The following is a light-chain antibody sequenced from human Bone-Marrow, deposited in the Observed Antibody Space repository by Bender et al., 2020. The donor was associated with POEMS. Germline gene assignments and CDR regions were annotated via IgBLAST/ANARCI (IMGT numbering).Light chain of an antibody. CDR3: SSYAGSNYLL. J-gene: IGLJ2*01. CDR2: DVY. CDR1: ADDVGGYDY. V-gene: IGLV2-11*01. Sequence: QSALSQPRSVSGSPGQSVTISCTGTADDVGGYDYVSWYQQHPGEAPKLIIYDVYKRPSGVPDRFSASKSGITATLIISGLQAEDEADYYCSSYAGSNYLLFGGGTKLSVL.